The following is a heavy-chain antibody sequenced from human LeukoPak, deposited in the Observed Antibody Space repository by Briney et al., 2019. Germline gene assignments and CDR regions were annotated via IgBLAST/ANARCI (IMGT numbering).Heavy chain of an antibody. CDR2: IDFTGTA. CDR1: GGSIRSYY. CDR3: ARLVSVGTRYFDF. D-gene: IGHD1-26*01. V-gene: IGHV4-59*08. J-gene: IGHJ4*02. Sequence: SETLSLTCSISGGSIRSYYWSWIRQSPAKGLEWIGFIDFTGTAHYNPSLNSRVTLSVDTSKNQSSLSLRSVTAADTAVYFCARLVSVGTRYFDFWGQGLLVTVSS.